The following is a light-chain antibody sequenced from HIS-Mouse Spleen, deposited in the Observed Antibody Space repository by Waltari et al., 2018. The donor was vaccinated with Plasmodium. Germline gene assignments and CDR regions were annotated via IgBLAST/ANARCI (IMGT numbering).Light chain of an antibody. V-gene: IGLV2-11*01. Sequence: QSALTQPRSVSGSPGQSVTISCTGTGSDVGGYNYVSWYQQHPGKAPKLMIYDVITRPSGVPDRFSGSKSGNTASLTISGLQAEDEADYYCCSYAGSYTYVFGTGTKVTVL. CDR2: DVI. CDR1: GSDVGGYNY. J-gene: IGLJ1*01. CDR3: CSYAGSYTYV.